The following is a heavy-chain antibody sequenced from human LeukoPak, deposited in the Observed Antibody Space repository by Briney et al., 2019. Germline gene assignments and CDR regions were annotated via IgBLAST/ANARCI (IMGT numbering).Heavy chain of an antibody. CDR3: TTDERVDDYFDY. Sequence: GGSLRLACAASGFTFSNAWMSWVRQAPGKGRGWVARIKTETEGGTTDYAAPVKGRFTISRDDSKNTLYLQMNSLKTEDTAVYYCTTDERVDDYFDYWGQGTLVTVSS. V-gene: IGHV3-15*01. D-gene: IGHD1-1*01. J-gene: IGHJ4*02. CDR1: GFTFSNAW. CDR2: IKTETEGGTT.